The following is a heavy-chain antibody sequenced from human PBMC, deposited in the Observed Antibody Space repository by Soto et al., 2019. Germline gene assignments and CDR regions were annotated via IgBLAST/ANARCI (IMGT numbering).Heavy chain of an antibody. D-gene: IGHD2-21*01. V-gene: IGHV3-11*05. Sequence: GSLRLSCAAFGFSFSDHYMSWIRQAPGKGLEWLSYISPRSNYREYADSVKGRHTISRDNAKKSLFLQMNSLRAEDTGVHYCVRGGGGGQFDSWGQGTLVTVSS. J-gene: IGHJ4*02. CDR1: GFSFSDHY. CDR2: ISPRSNYR. CDR3: VRGGGGGQFDS.